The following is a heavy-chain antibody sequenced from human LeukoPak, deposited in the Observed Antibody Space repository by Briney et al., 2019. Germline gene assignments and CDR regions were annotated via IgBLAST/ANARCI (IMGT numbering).Heavy chain of an antibody. CDR1: GYTLNSYV. D-gene: IGHD1-1*01. CDR2: ISAYDSDT. CDR3: VREDYNFSSDRYYNYGMDV. V-gene: IGHV1-18*01. Sequence: PSGKVSCKASGYTLNSYVVSWLRHAPGQGLEWMGWISAYDSDTNSAQNPQGRVPLTTDTSTNTAYMELRSLRSDDTSVYYGVREDYNFSSDRYYNYGMDVWGQGTTVTVSS. J-gene: IGHJ6*01.